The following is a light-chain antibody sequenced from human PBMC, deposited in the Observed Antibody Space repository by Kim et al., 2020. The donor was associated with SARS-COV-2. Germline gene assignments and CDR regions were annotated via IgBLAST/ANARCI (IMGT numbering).Light chain of an antibody. V-gene: IGLV2-14*03. J-gene: IGLJ1*01. CDR2: NVS. CDR3: SSYTSNNTLV. Sequence: GQWITVSWTGASSDVSSHNYVAWYQHHPGKAPKLMIYNVSNRPSGISNRFSGSKSGNTASLTMSGLQAEDEADYYCSSYTSNNTLVFGTGTKVTVL. CDR1: SSDVSSHNY.